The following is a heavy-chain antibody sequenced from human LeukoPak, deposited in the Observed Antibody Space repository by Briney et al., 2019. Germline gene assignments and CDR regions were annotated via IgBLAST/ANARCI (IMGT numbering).Heavy chain of an antibody. Sequence: GASVKVSCKASGYTFTGYYMHWVRQAPGQGLERMGWINPNSGGTNYAQKFQGRVTMTRDTSISTAYMELSRLRSDDTAVYYCARADIVGATPGPFDYWGQGTLVTVSS. CDR2: INPNSGGT. V-gene: IGHV1-2*02. CDR3: ARADIVGATPGPFDY. CDR1: GYTFTGYY. J-gene: IGHJ4*02. D-gene: IGHD1-26*01.